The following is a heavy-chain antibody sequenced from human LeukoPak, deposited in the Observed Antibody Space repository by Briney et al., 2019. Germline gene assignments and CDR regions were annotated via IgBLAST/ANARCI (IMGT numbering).Heavy chain of an antibody. CDR2: LSGSGGST. Sequence: GGSLRLSCAASGFTFSSYAMSWVRQAPGKGLEWVSALSGSGGSTYYTDSVKGRFTISRDNSKNTLYLQMNSLRAEDTAVYYCEKDALHHYDSSGYYYGRAFDIWGQGTMVTVSS. D-gene: IGHD3-22*01. J-gene: IGHJ3*02. V-gene: IGHV3-23*01. CDR1: GFTFSSYA. CDR3: EKDALHHYDSSGYYYGRAFDI.